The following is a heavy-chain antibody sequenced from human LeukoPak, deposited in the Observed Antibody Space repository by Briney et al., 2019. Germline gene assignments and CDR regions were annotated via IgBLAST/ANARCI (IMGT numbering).Heavy chain of an antibody. CDR1: GYTFTSYG. V-gene: IGHV1-18*01. Sequence: ASVKVSCKASGYTFTSYGISWVRQAPGQGLEWMGWISAYNGNTNYAQKLQGRVTMTTDTSTSTAYMELRSLRSDDTAVYYCARGSEYYDFWSGHPSPNWFDPWGQGTPVTVSS. CDR2: ISAYNGNT. D-gene: IGHD3-3*01. J-gene: IGHJ5*02. CDR3: ARGSEYYDFWSGHPSPNWFDP.